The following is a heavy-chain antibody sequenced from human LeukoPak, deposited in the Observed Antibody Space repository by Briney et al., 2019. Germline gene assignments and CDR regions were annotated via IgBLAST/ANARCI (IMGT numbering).Heavy chain of an antibody. D-gene: IGHD2/OR15-2a*01. CDR1: GFTFSDAW. Sequence: GGSLRLSCAASGFTFSDAWMSWVRQSPGKGLEWVGRIKSKAAGGTTDYATPVKGRFSISRDDSKNTLYLQMNSLKPEDTAVYYCSTDYLGHYWGQGTVVTVSS. J-gene: IGHJ4*02. V-gene: IGHV3-15*01. CDR3: STDYLGHY. CDR2: IKSKAAGGTT.